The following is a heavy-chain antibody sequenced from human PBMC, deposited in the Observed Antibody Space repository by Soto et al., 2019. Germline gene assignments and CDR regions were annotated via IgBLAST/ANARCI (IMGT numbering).Heavy chain of an antibody. D-gene: IGHD2-15*01. CDR3: ARQHCSGGSGQEAGMDV. CDR1: GYTFTSYG. J-gene: IGHJ6*02. Sequence: QVQLVQSGAEVKKPGASVKVSCKASGYTFTSYGISWVRQAPGQGLEWMGWISAYNGNTNYAQKLQGRVTMTTDTSTSTAYMELRSRRSDDTAVYYCARQHCSGGSGQEAGMDVWGQGTTVTVSS. V-gene: IGHV1-18*01. CDR2: ISAYNGNT.